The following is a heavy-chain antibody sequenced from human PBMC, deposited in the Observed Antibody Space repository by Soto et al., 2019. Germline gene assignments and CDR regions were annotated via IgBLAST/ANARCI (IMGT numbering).Heavy chain of an antibody. CDR1: GDSVSSKVVA. CDR2: TYYRSRWYT. J-gene: IGHJ4*02. Sequence: PSQTLSLTCAISGDSVSSKVVAWNWIRQSPARGLQWLGRTYYRSRWYTDYALSLRSRLIIKADTSKNQFSLQLDSVTPEDTAVYYCARDRGYYNSGTYLFYYDSWGQGPLVTVSS. D-gene: IGHD3-10*01. CDR3: ARDRGYYNSGTYLFYYDS. V-gene: IGHV6-1*01.